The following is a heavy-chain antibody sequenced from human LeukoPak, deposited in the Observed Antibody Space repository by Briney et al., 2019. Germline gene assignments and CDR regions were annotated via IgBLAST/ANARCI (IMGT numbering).Heavy chain of an antibody. J-gene: IGHJ4*02. Sequence: PGRSLRLSCAASGFTFSSYALHWVRQAPGKGLEWVAVISYDGSNKYYADSVKGRFTISRDNSKNTLYLQMNSLRAEDTAVYYCASETDYWGQGTLVTVSS. V-gene: IGHV3-30*01. CDR1: GFTFSSYA. CDR2: ISYDGSNK. CDR3: ASETDY.